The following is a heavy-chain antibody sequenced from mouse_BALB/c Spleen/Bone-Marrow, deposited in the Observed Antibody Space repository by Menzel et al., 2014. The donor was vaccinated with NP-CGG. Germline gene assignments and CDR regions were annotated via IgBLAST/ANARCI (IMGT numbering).Heavy chain of an antibody. D-gene: IGHD2-4*01. V-gene: IGHV1-5*01. CDR3: TSRWITTGGFDY. CDR1: GYTFTSYW. Sequence: VQLQQPGTKLARPGASVKLSCKASGYTFTSYWMHWVKQRPGQGLEWIGALYPGSGDTNYNQKFKAKAKLTAVTSTSTAYMEHCSLTNEESSVDYDTSRWITTGGFDYWGQGTTLTVSS. CDR2: LYPGSGDT. J-gene: IGHJ2*01.